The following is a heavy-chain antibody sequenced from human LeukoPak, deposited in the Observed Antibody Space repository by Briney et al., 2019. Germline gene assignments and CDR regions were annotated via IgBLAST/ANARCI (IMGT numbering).Heavy chain of an antibody. D-gene: IGHD6-19*01. CDR3: ASAGYSSGWYQGEYFQH. CDR2: IWYDGSNK. V-gene: IGHV3-33*01. Sequence: GGSLRLSCAASGFTFSSYGMHWVRQALGKGLEWVAVIWYDGSNKYYADSVKGRFTISRDNSKNTLYLQMNSLRAEDTAVYYCASAGYSSGWYQGEYFQHWGQGTLVTVSS. CDR1: GFTFSSYG. J-gene: IGHJ1*01.